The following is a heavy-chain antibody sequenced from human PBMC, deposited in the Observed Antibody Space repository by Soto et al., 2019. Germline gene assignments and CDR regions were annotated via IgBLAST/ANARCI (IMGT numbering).Heavy chain of an antibody. J-gene: IGHJ6*02. V-gene: IGHV3-21*01. D-gene: IGHD6-19*01. CDR2: ISSSSSYI. Sequence: GGSLRLSCAASGFTFSSYIMNWVRQSPGKGLEWVSSISSSSSYIYYADSVKGRFTISRDNAKNSLYLQMNSLRAEDTAVYYCARVGSSGWYEGYYYGMDVWGQGTTVTVSS. CDR1: GFTFSSYI. CDR3: ARVGSSGWYEGYYYGMDV.